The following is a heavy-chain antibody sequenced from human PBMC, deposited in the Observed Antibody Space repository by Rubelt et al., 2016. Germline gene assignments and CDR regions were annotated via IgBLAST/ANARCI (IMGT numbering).Heavy chain of an antibody. V-gene: IGHV4-31*03. J-gene: IGHJ4*02. CDR1: GGSISSCGYY. CDR2: IIYSGST. Sequence: QVQLQESGPGLVKPSQTLSLTCTVSGGSISSCGYYWSWIRQHPGQGLEWIGYIIYSGSTYYNPALKSRVTISVDTSNNQFSWKLRSVTAADTAVYYCARESGSRIFDYWGQGTLVTVSS. CDR3: ARESGSRIFDY. D-gene: IGHD2/OR15-2a*01.